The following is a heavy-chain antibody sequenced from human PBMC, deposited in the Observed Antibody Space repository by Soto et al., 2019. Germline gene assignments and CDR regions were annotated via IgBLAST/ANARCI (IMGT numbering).Heavy chain of an antibody. V-gene: IGHV1-18*04. J-gene: IGHJ5*02. CDR2: ISSYNGNT. D-gene: IGHD2-2*01. CDR1: GYTFTTYG. Sequence: ASVKVSCKASGYTFTTYGISWVRQAPGQGLEWMGWISSYNGNTNYAQRVQGRVTMTTDTSTSTTYMQLRSLRSDDTAVYYCARGPRYCSSSICFAGVTWFDPWGQGTLVTVSS. CDR3: ARGPRYCSSSICFAGVTWFDP.